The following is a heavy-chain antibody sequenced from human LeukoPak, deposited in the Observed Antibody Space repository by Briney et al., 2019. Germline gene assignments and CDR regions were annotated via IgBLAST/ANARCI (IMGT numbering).Heavy chain of an antibody. CDR1: GGSISSSNW. Sequence: SETLSLTCAVSGGSISSSNWWSWVRQPPGKGLEWIGEIYHSGSTYYNPSLKSRVTISVDTSKNQFSLKLSSVTAADTAVYYCARRTSVLGMDVWGQGTTVTVSS. V-gene: IGHV4-4*02. CDR3: ARRTSVLGMDV. J-gene: IGHJ6*02. CDR2: IYHSGST. D-gene: IGHD2-2*01.